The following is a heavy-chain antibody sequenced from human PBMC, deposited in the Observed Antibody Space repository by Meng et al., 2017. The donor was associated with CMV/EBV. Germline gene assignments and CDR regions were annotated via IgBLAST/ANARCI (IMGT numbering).Heavy chain of an antibody. D-gene: IGHD2-8*01. CDR1: GFAFSSYE. J-gene: IGHJ4*02. V-gene: IGHV3-48*03. Sequence: GGSLRLSCAASGFAFSSYEMSWVRQTPGKGLEWISYIDTSGNTIYYADSVKGRFTISRDNVKNTLYLLMDSLRAEDTAVYYCARIFCTTADCYYDYWGRGTLVTVSS. CDR2: IDTSGNTI. CDR3: ARIFCTTADCYYDY.